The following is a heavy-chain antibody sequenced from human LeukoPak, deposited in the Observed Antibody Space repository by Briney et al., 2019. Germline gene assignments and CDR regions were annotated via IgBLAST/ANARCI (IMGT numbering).Heavy chain of an antibody. V-gene: IGHV1-69*05. J-gene: IGHJ6*03. Sequence: ASVKVSCKASGGTFSSYAISWVRQAPGQGLEWMGGIIPIFGTANYAQKFQGRVTITTDESTSTAYMELSSLGSEDTAVYYCARALYSSSWYVGGSNYYYYYYMDVWGKGTTVTVSS. CDR1: GGTFSSYA. CDR3: ARALYSSSWYVGGSNYYYYYYMDV. CDR2: IIPIFGTA. D-gene: IGHD6-13*01.